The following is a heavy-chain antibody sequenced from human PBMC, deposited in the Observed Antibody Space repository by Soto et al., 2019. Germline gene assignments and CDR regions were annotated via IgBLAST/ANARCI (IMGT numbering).Heavy chain of an antibody. CDR2: INTYNGNS. J-gene: IGHJ4*02. CDR3: ARDCTGGSCFCIY. D-gene: IGHD2-15*01. Sequence: QVQLVQSAAEVKKPGASVKVSCKASGYTLTNYAISWVRQAPGQGPEWMGWINTYNGNSNYAQKFQGRVTMTTDTSTNTAYMELRSLTSDDTAVYYCARDCTGGSCFCIYWCQETLVTLSS. CDR1: GYTLTNYA. V-gene: IGHV1-18*01.